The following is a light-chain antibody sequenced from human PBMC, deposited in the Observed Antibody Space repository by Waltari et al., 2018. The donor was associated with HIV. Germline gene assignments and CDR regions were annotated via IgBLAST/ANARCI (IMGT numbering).Light chain of an antibody. J-gene: IGLJ7*01. CDR1: RSDVGSYYL. Sequence: QSALTPPASVSGPPVQSTTISCTGTRSDVGSYYLVSWYQKYPGKAPKLMIYEVSKRPSGVSNRCSGSKSGNTASRTIAGLQTEDEAEYYGCSYATDRNFVFGGGTQLTVL. CDR3: CSYATDRNFV. CDR2: EVS. V-gene: IGLV2-23*02.